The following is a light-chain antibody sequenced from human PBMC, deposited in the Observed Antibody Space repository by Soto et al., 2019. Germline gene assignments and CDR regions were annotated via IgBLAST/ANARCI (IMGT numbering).Light chain of an antibody. CDR3: MQAIYWPFT. CDR2: KVS. V-gene: IGKV2-30*01. Sequence: DVVLTQSPLFLPVTLGQPASISCRSSQSLVYSDGDTFLSGFQQRPGQSPRRLIYKVSNRDTGVPVRFSGSGSGTDFTLKISRVEAEDVGVYFCMQAIYWPFTFGPGTKVDIK. J-gene: IGKJ3*01. CDR1: QSLVYSDGDTF.